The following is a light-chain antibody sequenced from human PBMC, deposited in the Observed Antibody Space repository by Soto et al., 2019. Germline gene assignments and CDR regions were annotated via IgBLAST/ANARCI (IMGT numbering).Light chain of an antibody. CDR1: SSDVGGYNY. CDR3: TSYAGGNNV. J-gene: IGLJ1*01. Sequence: QSALTQPPSASGSPGQSVTISCTGTSSDVGGYNYVSWYQQHPGKVPKLMVYEVNTRPSGVPDRFSGSKSGNTASLSVSGLQAEHEADYYCTSYAGGNNVFGTGTKLTVL. V-gene: IGLV2-8*01. CDR2: EVN.